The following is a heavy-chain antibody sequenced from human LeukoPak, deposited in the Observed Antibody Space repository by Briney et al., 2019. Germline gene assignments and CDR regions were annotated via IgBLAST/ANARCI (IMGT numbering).Heavy chain of an antibody. CDR3: ATVLWGSYYAFDY. Sequence: ASVKVSCKASGYTFTGYYMHWVRQAPGQGLEWMGWINPNSGGTNYAQKFQGRVTMTRDTSISTAYMELSRLRSEDTAVYYCATVLWGSYYAFDYWGQGTLVTVSS. CDR1: GYTFTGYY. V-gene: IGHV1-2*02. J-gene: IGHJ4*02. CDR2: INPNSGGT. D-gene: IGHD1-26*01.